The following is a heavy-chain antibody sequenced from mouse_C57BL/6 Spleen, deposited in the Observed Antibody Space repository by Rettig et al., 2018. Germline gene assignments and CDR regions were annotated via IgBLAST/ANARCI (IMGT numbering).Heavy chain of an antibody. CDR3: ARHGGREFDYYYAMDY. V-gene: IGHV2-6-1*01. D-gene: IGHD1-1*02. Sequence: QVQLKESGPGLVAPSQSLSITCTVSGFSLTSYGVHWVRQPPGKGLEWLVVIWSDGSTTYNSALKSRLSISKDNSKSQVFLKMNSLQTDDTAMYYCARHGGREFDYYYAMDYWGQGTSVTVSS. CDR1: GFSLTSYG. J-gene: IGHJ4*01. CDR2: IWSDGST.